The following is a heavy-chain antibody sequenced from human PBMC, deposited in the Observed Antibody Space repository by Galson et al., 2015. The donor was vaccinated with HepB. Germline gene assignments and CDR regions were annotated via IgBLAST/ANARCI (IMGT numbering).Heavy chain of an antibody. CDR2: IIPIFGTA. V-gene: IGHV1-69*13. Sequence: SVKVSCKASGGTFSSYAISWVRQAPGQGLEWMGGIIPIFGTANYAQKFQGRVTITADESTSTAYMELSSLRSEDTAVYYCARAALGYCSGGSCYSDGLGWFDPWGQGTLVTVSS. D-gene: IGHD2-15*01. CDR1: GGTFSSYA. J-gene: IGHJ5*02. CDR3: ARAALGYCSGGSCYSDGLGWFDP.